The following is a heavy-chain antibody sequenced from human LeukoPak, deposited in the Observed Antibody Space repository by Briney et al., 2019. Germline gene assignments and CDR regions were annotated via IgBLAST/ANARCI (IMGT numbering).Heavy chain of an antibody. J-gene: IGHJ4*02. V-gene: IGHV4-39*01. D-gene: IGHD3-22*01. Sequence: SETLSLTCTVSGGSTSSSGYYWVWIRQPPGKGLEWIATIYSSGNTYYNPSLKSRVTMSVDTSKNQFSLKLSPVTAADTAVYYCARQPYYSDTSGHFDYWGQGTLVTVSS. CDR1: GGSTSSSGYY. CDR2: IYSSGNT. CDR3: ARQPYYSDTSGHFDY.